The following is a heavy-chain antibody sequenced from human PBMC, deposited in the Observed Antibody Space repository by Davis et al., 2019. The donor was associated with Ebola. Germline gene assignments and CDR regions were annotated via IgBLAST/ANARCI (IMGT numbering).Heavy chain of an antibody. CDR1: GFTFSSYA. D-gene: IGHD4-17*01. CDR3: ARASTV. CDR2: ISGSGGST. Sequence: GESLKISCAASGFTFSSYAMSWVRQAPGKGLEWVSAISGSGGSTYYADSVKGRFTISRDNAKNSLYLQMNSLRAEDTAVYYCARASTVWGQGTLVTVSS. J-gene: IGHJ4*02. V-gene: IGHV3-23*01.